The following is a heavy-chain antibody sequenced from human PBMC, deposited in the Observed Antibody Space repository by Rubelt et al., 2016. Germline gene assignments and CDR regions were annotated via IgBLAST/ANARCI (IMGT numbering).Heavy chain of an antibody. J-gene: IGHJ4*02. CDR1: GGSISSTSYY. D-gene: IGHD6-25*01. CDR3: AAAFDY. V-gene: IGHV4-39*07. Sequence: QLQESGPRLVKRSETMSLTCTVSGGSISSTSYYWGWIRQPPGKGLEWIGSFHYSGSTYYNPSLKSRVTISVDTSKNQFSLKLSSVTAADTAMYYCAAAFDYWGQGTLVTVSS. CDR2: FHYSGST.